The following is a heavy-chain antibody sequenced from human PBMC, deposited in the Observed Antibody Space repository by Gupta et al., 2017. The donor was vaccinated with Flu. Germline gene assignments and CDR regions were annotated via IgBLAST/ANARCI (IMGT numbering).Heavy chain of an antibody. CDR1: GDSISNRKW. V-gene: IGHV4-4*02. J-gene: IGHJ2*01. Sequence: QVQLQETGPGLVKPSGTLSLTCAVFGDSISNRKWWSWVRQSPGKGLEWIGEIFHSGITNYNPSLKSRVTMSVDKSKNQFSMNLRSVTAADTAVYYCARVWTTTRGVLLTTRQYSHFDVWGRGSLITVSS. D-gene: IGHD3-10*01. CDR3: ARVWTTTRGVLLTTRQYSHFDV. CDR2: IFHSGIT.